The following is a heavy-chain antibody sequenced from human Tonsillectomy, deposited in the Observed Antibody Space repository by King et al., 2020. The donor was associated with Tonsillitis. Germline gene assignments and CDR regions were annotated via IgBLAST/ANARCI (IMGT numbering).Heavy chain of an antibody. J-gene: IGHJ4*02. CDR1: GGSISSSSYY. V-gene: IGHV4-39*01. CDR3: ARHTLPGSWYDSSGYDY. D-gene: IGHD3-22*01. Sequence: QLQESGPGLVKPSETLSLTCTVSGGSISSSSYYWGWIRQPPGKGLEWIGSIYYSGSTYYNPSLKSRVTISVDTSKNQFSLKLSSVTAADPAVYYCARHTLPGSWYDSSGYDYWGQGTLVTVSS. CDR2: IYYSGST.